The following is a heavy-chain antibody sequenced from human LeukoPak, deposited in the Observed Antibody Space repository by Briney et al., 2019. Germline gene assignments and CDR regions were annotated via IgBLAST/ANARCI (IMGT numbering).Heavy chain of an antibody. CDR1: GGPFSGYY. J-gene: IGHJ4*02. D-gene: IGHD4-17*01. Sequence: SETLSLTCAVYGGPFSGYYWSWIRQPPGKGLEWIGEINHSGSTNYNPSLKSRVTISVDTSKNQFSLKLSSVTAADTAVYYCARDARFGYGEQFDYWGQGTLVTVSS. CDR2: INHSGST. CDR3: ARDARFGYGEQFDY. V-gene: IGHV4-34*01.